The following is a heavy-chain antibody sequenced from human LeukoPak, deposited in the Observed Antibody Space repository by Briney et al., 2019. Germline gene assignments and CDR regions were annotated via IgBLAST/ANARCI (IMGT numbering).Heavy chain of an antibody. Sequence: GGSLRLSRAASGLTFSSYSMNCVRQAPGKGLEWVSSISSSSSYIYYADSVKGRFTISRDNAKNSLYLQMNSLRAEDTAVYYCARDVTELLRRNWFDPWGQGTLVTVSS. CDR1: GLTFSSYS. CDR3: ARDVTELLRRNWFDP. V-gene: IGHV3-21*01. D-gene: IGHD1-26*01. J-gene: IGHJ5*02. CDR2: ISSSSSYI.